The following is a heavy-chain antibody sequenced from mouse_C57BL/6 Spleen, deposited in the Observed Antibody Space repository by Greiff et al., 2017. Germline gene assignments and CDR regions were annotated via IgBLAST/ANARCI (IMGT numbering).Heavy chain of an antibody. D-gene: IGHD2-1*01. CDR1: GYTFTSYW. Sequence: QVQLQQPGAELVKPGASVKLSCKASGYTFTSYWMHWVKQRPGQGLEWIGMIHPNSGSTNYNEKFKSKATLTVDKSSSTAYMQLSSLTSEDSAVYYCARAGYYGNYPYAMDYWGQGTSVTVSS. J-gene: IGHJ4*01. CDR2: IHPNSGST. V-gene: IGHV1-64*01. CDR3: ARAGYYGNYPYAMDY.